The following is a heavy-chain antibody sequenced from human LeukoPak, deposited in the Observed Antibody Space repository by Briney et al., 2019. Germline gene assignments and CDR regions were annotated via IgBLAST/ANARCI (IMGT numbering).Heavy chain of an antibody. CDR2: ISGSGGST. CDR3: ARLGYCSGGSCYEDAFDI. V-gene: IGHV3-23*01. CDR1: GFTFSSYA. Sequence: PGGSLRLSCAASGFTFSSYAMSWVRQAPGKGLEWVSAISGSGGSTYYADSVKGRFTISRDNSKNTLYLQMNSLRAEYTAVYYCARLGYCSGGSCYEDAFDIWGQGTMVTVSS. J-gene: IGHJ3*02. D-gene: IGHD2-15*01.